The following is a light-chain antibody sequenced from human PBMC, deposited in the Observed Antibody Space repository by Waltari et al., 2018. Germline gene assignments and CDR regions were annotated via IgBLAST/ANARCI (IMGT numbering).Light chain of an antibody. CDR2: ATS. J-gene: IGKJ3*01. CDR1: QDFRNW. V-gene: IGKV1-12*01. Sequence: DIQMTQSPSSVSASVGDRVTIPARASQDFRNWLSWNQQKPGKPPNPLIYATSSLQTGVPSRCSGSGSGTEFTLTISSLQPEDFATYYCQQANSFPITFGPGTKVDIK. CDR3: QQANSFPIT.